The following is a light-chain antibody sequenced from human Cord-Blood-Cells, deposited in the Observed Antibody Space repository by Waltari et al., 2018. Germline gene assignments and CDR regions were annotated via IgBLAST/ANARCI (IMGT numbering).Light chain of an antibody. V-gene: IGLV1-47*01. CDR1: SSNIGRHY. Sequence: QSVLTQPPSASGTPGQRVTISCSGSSSNIGRHYVYWYQQLPGTAPKLPIYRNNQRPSGVPDRFSGSKSGTSASLAISGLRSEDEADYYCAAWDDSLSGPVFGGGTKLTVL. CDR3: AAWDDSLSGPV. CDR2: RNN. J-gene: IGLJ3*02.